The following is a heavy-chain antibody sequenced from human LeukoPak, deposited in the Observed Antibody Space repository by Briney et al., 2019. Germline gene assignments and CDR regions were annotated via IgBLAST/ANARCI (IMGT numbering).Heavy chain of an antibody. CDR2: ISSSGSTI. D-gene: IGHD3-3*01. J-gene: IGHJ4*02. CDR3: ARSDYDFWSGYSDY. CDR1: GFTFSSYS. V-gene: IGHV3-48*04. Sequence: PGGSLRLSCAASGFTFSSYSMNWVRQAPGKGLEWVSYISSSGSTIYYADSVKGRFTISRDNAKNSLYLQMNSLRAEDTAVYYCARSDYDFWSGYSDYWGQGTLVTVSS.